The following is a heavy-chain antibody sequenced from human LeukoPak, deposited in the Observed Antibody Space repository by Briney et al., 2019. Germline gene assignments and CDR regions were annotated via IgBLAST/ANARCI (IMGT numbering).Heavy chain of an antibody. CDR2: INPNSGGT. V-gene: IGHV1-2*02. CDR3: ARGDTAMAYYYYYYMDV. CDR1: GYTFTGYY. Sequence: GASVKVSCKASGYTFTGYYMHWVRQAPGQGLEWVGWINPNSGGTNYAQKFQGRVTVTRDTSISTAYMELSRLRSDDTAVYYCARGDTAMAYYYYYYMDVWGKGTTVTVSS. D-gene: IGHD5-18*01. J-gene: IGHJ6*03.